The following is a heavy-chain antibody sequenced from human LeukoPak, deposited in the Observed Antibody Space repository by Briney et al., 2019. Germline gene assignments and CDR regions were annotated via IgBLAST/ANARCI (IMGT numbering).Heavy chain of an antibody. V-gene: IGHV4-4*07. CDR2: IYTTGAT. CDR1: GGSISTCY. Sequence: PSETLSLTCTVSGGSISTCYWSWIRQPAGKGLEWIGHIYTTGATHYNPSLKSRVTMSVDTSRNQFSLKLDSMTAADTAVYYCARVRGHIFGLDSWGQGTLVTVSS. D-gene: IGHD5-18*01. J-gene: IGHJ5*02. CDR3: ARVRGHIFGLDS.